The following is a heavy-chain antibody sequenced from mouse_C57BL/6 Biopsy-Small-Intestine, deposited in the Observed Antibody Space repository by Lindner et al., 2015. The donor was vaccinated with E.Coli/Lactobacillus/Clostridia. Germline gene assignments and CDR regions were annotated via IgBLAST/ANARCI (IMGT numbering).Heavy chain of an antibody. D-gene: IGHD1-1*01. Sequence: VQLQESGAELVRPGTSVKVSCKASGYAFTNNLIEWVKQRPGQGLEWIGVINPGSGGTNYNEKFKDKATLTADKSSSTAYMQLSSLTSEDSAVYFCARDYYGSREGDYFDYWGQGTTLTVSS. CDR3: ARDYYGSREGDYFDY. V-gene: IGHV1-54*01. CDR1: GYAFTNNL. CDR2: INPGSGGT. J-gene: IGHJ2*01.